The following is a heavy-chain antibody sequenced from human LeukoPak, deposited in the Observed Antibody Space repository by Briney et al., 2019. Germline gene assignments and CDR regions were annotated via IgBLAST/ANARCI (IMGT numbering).Heavy chain of an antibody. V-gene: IGHV1-2*02. CDR3: ARADFIDAGPYLIGP. CDR1: GYSFTDYY. D-gene: IGHD3-3*01. Sequence: WASVKVSCKTSGYSFTDYYIHWVRQAPGQGLEWMAWINTKTGRTSSARKFQGRVTMTRDPSITTVYMDMAWLTSDDTAIYFCARADFIDAGPYLIGPWGQGTLVTVSS. CDR2: INTKTGRT. J-gene: IGHJ5*02.